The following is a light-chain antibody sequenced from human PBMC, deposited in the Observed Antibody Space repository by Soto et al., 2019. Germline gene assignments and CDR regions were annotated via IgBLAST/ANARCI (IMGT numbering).Light chain of an antibody. Sequence: EIVMTQSPATLSVSPGERATLSCRASQSISSNLAWYQQKPGQAPRLLMFRTSSRATGFPARFSGSGSGTDCTLTISSLQPEDVATYYCQQSYSTPITLGQGTRLEIK. CDR2: RTS. CDR1: QSISSN. CDR3: QQSYSTPIT. J-gene: IGKJ5*01. V-gene: IGKV3-15*01.